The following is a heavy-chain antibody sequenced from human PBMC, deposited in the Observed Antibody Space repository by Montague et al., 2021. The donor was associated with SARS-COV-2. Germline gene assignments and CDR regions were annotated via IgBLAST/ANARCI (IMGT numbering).Heavy chain of an antibody. Sequence: SETLSLTCAVYGGSFSGYYWSWIRQPPGKGLEWIGEINHSGSTNYNPSLKSRVTISVDTSKNQFSLKLSSATAADTAVYYCARRGYSYYYYGMDVWSQGTTVTVSS. CDR2: INHSGST. D-gene: IGHD5-24*01. CDR1: GGSFSGYY. V-gene: IGHV4-34*01. J-gene: IGHJ6*02. CDR3: ARRGYSYYYYGMDV.